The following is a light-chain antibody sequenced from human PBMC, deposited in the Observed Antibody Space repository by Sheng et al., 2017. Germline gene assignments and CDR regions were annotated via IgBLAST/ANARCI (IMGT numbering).Light chain of an antibody. Sequence: QSALTQPPSASGSPGQSVTISCTGTSSDVGRYNFVSWYQQYPGKAPNLVIYEVSKRPSGVPDRFSGSKSGNTASLTVSGLQAEDEVDYYCSSYAGSDISVFGSGTKVTVL. V-gene: IGLV2-8*01. J-gene: IGLJ1*01. CDR3: SSYAGSDISV. CDR1: SSDVGRYNF. CDR2: EVS.